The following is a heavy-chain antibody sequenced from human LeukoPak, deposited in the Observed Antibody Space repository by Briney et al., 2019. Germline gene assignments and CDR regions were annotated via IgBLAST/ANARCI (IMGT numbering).Heavy chain of an antibody. CDR1: GFTFTSYS. V-gene: IGHV3-23*01. CDR3: AKDHYWSIDY. D-gene: IGHD3-3*01. CDR2: ISGGGGST. J-gene: IGHJ4*02. Sequence: GGSLRLSCAASGFTFTSYSMNWVRQAPGKGLEWVSTISGGGGSTYYADSVKGRFTISRDIAKNTLYLQMNSLRAEDTGVYYCAKDHYWSIDYWGRGTLVTVSS.